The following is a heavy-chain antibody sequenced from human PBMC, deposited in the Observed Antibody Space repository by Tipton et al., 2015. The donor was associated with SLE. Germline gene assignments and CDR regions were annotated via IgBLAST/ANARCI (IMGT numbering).Heavy chain of an antibody. CDR2: IFYSGGT. D-gene: IGHD3-16*01. Sequence: LRLSCTVSGASMTNNYWSWIRQPPGQGLEWIGYIFYSGGTNYSPSLNGRVTISIGTSKNQFSLRLSSVTAADTALYYCARHGGRFLDYWGRGTLVSVSS. CDR3: ARHGGRFLDY. J-gene: IGHJ4*02. CDR1: GASMTNNY. V-gene: IGHV4-59*08.